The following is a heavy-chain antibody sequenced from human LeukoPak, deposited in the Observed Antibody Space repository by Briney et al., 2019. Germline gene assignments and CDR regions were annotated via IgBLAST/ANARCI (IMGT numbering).Heavy chain of an antibody. CDR1: GFTFSSYG. D-gene: IGHD3-9*01. V-gene: IGHV3-23*01. CDR2: ISGSGGST. J-gene: IGHJ4*02. Sequence: GGSLRLSCAASGFTFSSYGMSWVRQAPGKGLEWVSAISGSGGSTYYADSVKGRFTISRDNSKNTLYLQMNSLRAEDMAVYYCAKEGTGGYFDWLLTDDTLANFDYWGQGTLVTVSS. CDR3: AKEGTGGYFDWLLTDDTLANFDY.